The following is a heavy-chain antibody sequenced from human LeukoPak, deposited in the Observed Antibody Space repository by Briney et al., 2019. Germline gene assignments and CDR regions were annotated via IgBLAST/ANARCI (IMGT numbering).Heavy chain of an antibody. J-gene: IGHJ4*02. CDR1: GFTFSSYW. Sequence: GGSLRLSCAASGFTFSSYWMSWVRQAPGKGLEWVANIKQDGSEKYYVDSVKGRFTISRDNAKNSLYLQMNSLRAEDTAVYYCAREGYCSGGSCYSWDPAFDYWGQGTLVTVSS. CDR3: AREGYCSGGSCYSWDPAFDY. V-gene: IGHV3-7*01. D-gene: IGHD2-15*01. CDR2: IKQDGSEK.